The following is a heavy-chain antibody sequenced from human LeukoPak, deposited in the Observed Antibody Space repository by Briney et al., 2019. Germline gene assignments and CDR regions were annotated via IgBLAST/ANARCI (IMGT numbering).Heavy chain of an antibody. CDR3: ARVHHYFDIAFDY. Sequence: RASVKVSCKASGYTFTNYAISWVRQAPGQGLEWMGWISAYNGNTKYTQKFQGRVTMTRDMSTSTVYMELSSLRSEDTAVYYCARVHHYFDIAFDYWGQGTLVTVSS. V-gene: IGHV1-18*01. J-gene: IGHJ4*02. CDR2: ISAYNGNT. CDR1: GYTFTNYA. D-gene: IGHD3-22*01.